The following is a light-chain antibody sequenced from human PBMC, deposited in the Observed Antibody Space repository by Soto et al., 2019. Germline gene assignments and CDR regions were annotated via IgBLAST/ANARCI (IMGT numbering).Light chain of an antibody. CDR1: SGDIGRYNF. V-gene: IGLV2-14*01. CDR2: EVR. Sequence: QSALTQPASVSGSPGQSITISCTGTSGDIGRYNFVSWYQQHPDKAPKLMIYEVRNRPPGVSDRFSGSKSDKTASLTISGLQAEDEADYYCSSYTSSSTWVFGGGTKVTVL. CDR3: SSYTSSSTWV. J-gene: IGLJ3*02.